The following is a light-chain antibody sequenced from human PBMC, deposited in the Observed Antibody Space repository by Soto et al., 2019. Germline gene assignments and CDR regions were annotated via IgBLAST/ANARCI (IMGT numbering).Light chain of an antibody. Sequence: QSVLTQPASVSGSPGQPITISCTGTSSDVGGYNYVSWYQQHPGKAPKVMIYDVSNRPSGVSNRFSGSKSGNTASLTISGLQAEDEADYYCNSYTTSGTYVFGTGTKVTVL. J-gene: IGLJ1*01. CDR3: NSYTTSGTYV. CDR1: SSDVGGYNY. CDR2: DVS. V-gene: IGLV2-14*01.